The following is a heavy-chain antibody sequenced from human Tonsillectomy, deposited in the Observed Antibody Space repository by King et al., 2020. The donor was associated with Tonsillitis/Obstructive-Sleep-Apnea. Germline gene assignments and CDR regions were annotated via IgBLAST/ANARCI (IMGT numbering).Heavy chain of an antibody. D-gene: IGHD3-16*01. CDR3: ARDYHEQPNFGDY. CDR1: GYTFTTYG. CDR2: ISAYNGNT. J-gene: IGHJ4*02. Sequence: LQLVQSGSEVKKPGASVKVSCKASGYTFTTYGISWVRQAPGQGLEWMGWISAYNGNTNYAQILQGRVTMTTDTSTSTAYMELRSLRSEDTAVYYCARDYHEQPNFGDYWGKGTLVTVSS. V-gene: IGHV1-18*01.